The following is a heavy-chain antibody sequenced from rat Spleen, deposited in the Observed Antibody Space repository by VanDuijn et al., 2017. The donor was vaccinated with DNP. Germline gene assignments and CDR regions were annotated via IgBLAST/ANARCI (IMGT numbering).Heavy chain of an antibody. V-gene: IGHV5-22*01. Sequence: EVQLVESGGGFVQPGRSLKLSCAASGFTFSDYYMAWVRQAPTKGLEWVAYIRYDGGSTYYGDSVKGRFTISRDNAKNTLYLQMNRLRSEDTATYYCARGNNNYPYWSFDFWGPGTMVTVSS. CDR1: GFTFSDYY. D-gene: IGHD1-10*01. CDR3: ARGNNNYPYWSFDF. J-gene: IGHJ1*01. CDR2: IRYDGGST.